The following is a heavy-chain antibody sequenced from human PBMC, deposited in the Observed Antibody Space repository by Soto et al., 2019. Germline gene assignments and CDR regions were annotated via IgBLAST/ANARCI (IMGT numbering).Heavy chain of an antibody. J-gene: IGHJ5*02. V-gene: IGHV4-30-4*01. CDR1: GGSISSADYS. D-gene: IGHD3-3*01. CDR2: IYNSGIT. CDR3: ARGVTVFGLVSRFWFDA. Sequence: SETLSLTCTVSGGSISSADYSWSLFRQSPGKGLEWIGHIYNSGITYYNPSLKSRVVISIDTSRNQFSLRLNSLTAADRAVYFCARGVTVFGLVSRFWFDAWGQGTVVP.